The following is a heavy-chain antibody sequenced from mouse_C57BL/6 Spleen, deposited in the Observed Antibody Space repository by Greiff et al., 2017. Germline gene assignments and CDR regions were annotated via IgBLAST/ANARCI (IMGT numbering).Heavy chain of an antibody. CDR1: GFTFSDYY. CDR3: ARDHYGSSWGFAY. V-gene: IGHV5-16*01. D-gene: IGHD1-1*01. J-gene: IGHJ3*01. CDR2: INYDGSST. Sequence: EVKLVESEGGLVQPGSSMKLSCTASGFTFSDYYMAWVRQVPEKGLEWVANINYDGSSTYYLDSLKSRFIISRDNAKNILYLQMSSLKSEDTATYYCARDHYGSSWGFAYWGQGTLVTVSA.